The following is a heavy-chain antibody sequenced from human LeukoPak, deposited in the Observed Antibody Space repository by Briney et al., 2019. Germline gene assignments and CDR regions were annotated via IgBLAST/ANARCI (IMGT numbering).Heavy chain of an antibody. D-gene: IGHD3-9*01. J-gene: IGHJ3*02. Sequence: PGGSLRLSCAAPGFTFCSYWMSWVRQAPGKGLEWVANIKQDGSEKYYVDSVKDRFTISRDNAKNSLYLQMNSLRAEDTAVYYSARVGVYYDILTGYRLDAFDIWGQGTMVTVSS. V-gene: IGHV3-7*03. CDR1: GFTFCSYW. CDR2: IKQDGSEK. CDR3: ARVGVYYDILTGYRLDAFDI.